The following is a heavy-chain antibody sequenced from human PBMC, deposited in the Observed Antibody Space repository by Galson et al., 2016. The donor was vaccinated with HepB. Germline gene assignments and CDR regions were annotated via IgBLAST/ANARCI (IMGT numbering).Heavy chain of an antibody. D-gene: IGHD2-2*01. CDR3: ARQAYCSRTSCLERDTDAFDI. J-gene: IGHJ3*02. Sequence: IFHTGSANYNPSPQSRVTMSVDPSKNQFSLKLSSVTAADTAVYYCARQAYCSRTSCLERDTDAFDIWGQGTMVTVSS. CDR2: IFHTGSA. V-gene: IGHV4-4*06.